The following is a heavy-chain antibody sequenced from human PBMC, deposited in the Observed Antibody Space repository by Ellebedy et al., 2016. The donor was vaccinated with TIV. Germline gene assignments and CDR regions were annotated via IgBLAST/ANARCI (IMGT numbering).Heavy chain of an antibody. Sequence: GGSLRLXXAASGFTFSSYAMSWVRQAPGKGLEWVSAIIGSGGSTYYADSVKGRFTISRDNSKNTLYLQMNSLRAEDTAVYYCARGGCSSTSCRYYYYYYYMDVWGKGTTVTVSS. V-gene: IGHV3-23*01. D-gene: IGHD2-2*01. J-gene: IGHJ6*03. CDR1: GFTFSSYA. CDR3: ARGGCSSTSCRYYYYYYYMDV. CDR2: IIGSGGST.